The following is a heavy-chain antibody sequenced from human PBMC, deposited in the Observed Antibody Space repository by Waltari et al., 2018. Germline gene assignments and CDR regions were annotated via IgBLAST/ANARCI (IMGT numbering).Heavy chain of an antibody. J-gene: IGHJ6*02. V-gene: IGHV1-24*01. CDR2: FDPEDGEG. CDR3: ATGGDYDEYALHYFRGLDV. Sequence: QVQLVQSEAEVMKPGASVKVSCKVSANSITVSPMHWVRQAPGKGLEWMGSFDPEDGEGTYAQGVLDRVTMTEDRSTNTAYMELSSLRLEDTAVYYCATGGDYDEYALHYFRGLDVWGQGTTVIVAS. CDR1: ANSITVSP. D-gene: IGHD4-17*01.